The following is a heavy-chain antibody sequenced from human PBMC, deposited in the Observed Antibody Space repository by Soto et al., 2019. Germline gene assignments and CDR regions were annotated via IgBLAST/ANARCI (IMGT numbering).Heavy chain of an antibody. V-gene: IGHV3-33*01. Sequence: QVQLVESGGGVVQPGRSLRLSCAASGFTFSSYGMHWVRQAPGKGLEWVAVIWYDGSNKYYADSVKGRFTISRDNSKNTLYLQMNSLRAEDTAVYYCARDQSLAGYYYYYMDVWGKGTTVTVSS. J-gene: IGHJ6*03. CDR2: IWYDGSNK. CDR3: ARDQSLAGYYYYYMDV. CDR1: GFTFSSYG.